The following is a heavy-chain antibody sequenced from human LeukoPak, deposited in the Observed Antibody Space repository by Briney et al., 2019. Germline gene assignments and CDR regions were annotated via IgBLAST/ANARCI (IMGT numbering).Heavy chain of an antibody. CDR2: IYTSGST. CDR1: GGSISSGSYY. Sequence: SQTPSLTCTVSGGSISSGSYYWSWIRQPAGKGLEWIGRIYTSGSTNYNPSLKSRVTISVDTSKNQFSLKLSSVTAADTAVYYCARETDSSGYYYWFDPWGQGTLVTVSS. D-gene: IGHD3-22*01. CDR3: ARETDSSGYYYWFDP. V-gene: IGHV4-61*02. J-gene: IGHJ5*02.